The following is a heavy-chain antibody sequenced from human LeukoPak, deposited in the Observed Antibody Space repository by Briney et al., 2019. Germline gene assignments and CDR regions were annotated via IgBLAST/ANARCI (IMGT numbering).Heavy chain of an antibody. D-gene: IGHD3-16*02. J-gene: IGHJ4*02. CDR1: GFTFSSYE. CDR2: ISSSGSTI. V-gene: IGHV3-48*03. CDR3: ANPAVWGELSLRY. Sequence: GGSLRLSCAASGFTFSSYEMNWVRQAPGKGLGWVSYISSSGSTIYYADSVKGRFTISRDNAKNSLYLQMNSLRAEDTAVYYCANPAVWGELSLRYWGQGTLVTVSS.